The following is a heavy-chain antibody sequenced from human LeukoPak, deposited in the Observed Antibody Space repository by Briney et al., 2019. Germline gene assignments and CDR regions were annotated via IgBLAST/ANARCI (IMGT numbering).Heavy chain of an antibody. D-gene: IGHD3-10*01. CDR3: ARDFGDLKRGSGAY. CDR2: ISSSSSYI. V-gene: IGHV3-21*01. Sequence: PGGSLRLSCAASGFTFSSYSMNWVPQAPGKGLEWVSSISSSSSYIYYADSVKGRFTISRDNAKNSLYLQMNSLRAEDTAVYYCARDFGDLKRGSGAYWGQGTLVTVSS. CDR1: GFTFSSYS. J-gene: IGHJ4*02.